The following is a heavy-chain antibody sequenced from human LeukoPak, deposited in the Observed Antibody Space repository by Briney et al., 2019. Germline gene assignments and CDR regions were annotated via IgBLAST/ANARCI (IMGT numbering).Heavy chain of an antibody. CDR1: GFTFSTYY. D-gene: IGHD6-6*01. V-gene: IGHV3-11*01. Sequence: GGSLRLSCAASGFTFSTYYMGWIRKAPGEGLEWVSYISSKGSIIYYADSVKGGFTISRDNVKNSLYLQMNSLRAEDTAVYYCARSEYSCSSIYFQHWGQGTLVTVSS. J-gene: IGHJ1*01. CDR2: ISSKGSII. CDR3: ARSEYSCSSIYFQH.